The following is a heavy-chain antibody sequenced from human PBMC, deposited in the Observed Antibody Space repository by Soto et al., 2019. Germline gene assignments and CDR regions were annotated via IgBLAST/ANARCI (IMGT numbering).Heavy chain of an antibody. CDR1: GGTFSSYA. Sequence: SVKVSCKASGGTFSSYAISWVRQAPGQGFEWMGGIIPIFGTANYAQKFQGRVTITADEPTSTAYMELSSLRSEDTAVYYCARGESIAANYYYYGMDVWGQGTTVTVSS. V-gene: IGHV1-69*13. J-gene: IGHJ6*02. CDR2: IIPIFGTA. D-gene: IGHD6-6*01. CDR3: ARGESIAANYYYYGMDV.